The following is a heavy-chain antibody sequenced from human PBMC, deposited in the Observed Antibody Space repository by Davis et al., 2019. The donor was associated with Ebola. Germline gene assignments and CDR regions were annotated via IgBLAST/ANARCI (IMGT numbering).Heavy chain of an antibody. V-gene: IGHV3-23*01. CDR3: AKEEGGYYFDY. CDR2: ISGSVDST. J-gene: IGHJ4*02. CDR1: GFTVSSNH. Sequence: PGGSLRLSCAASGFTVSSNHMNWVRQAPGKGLEWVSAISGSVDSTYYADSVKGRFTISRDNSKNTLYLQMNSLRAEDTAVYYCAKEEGGYYFDYWGQGTLVTVSS. D-gene: IGHD3-16*01.